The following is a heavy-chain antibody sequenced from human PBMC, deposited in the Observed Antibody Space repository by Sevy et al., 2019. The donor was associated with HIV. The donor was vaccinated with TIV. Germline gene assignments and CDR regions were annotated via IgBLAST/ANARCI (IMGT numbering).Heavy chain of an antibody. D-gene: IGHD1-26*01. J-gene: IGHJ3*01. Sequence: GGSLRLSCAASGFIFTNYGMHWVRQAPGKGLEWVAVISHDGSLKYYADSVRGRVTISRDSSKNTVSLQMNSLRFEDTAVYYCAKGSRATHSAFDFSGQGTVVTVSS. V-gene: IGHV3-30*18. CDR2: ISHDGSLK. CDR1: GFIFTNYG. CDR3: AKGSRATHSAFDF.